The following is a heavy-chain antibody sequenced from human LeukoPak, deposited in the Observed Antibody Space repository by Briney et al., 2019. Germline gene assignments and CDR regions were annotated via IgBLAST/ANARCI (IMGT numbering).Heavy chain of an antibody. J-gene: IGHJ4*02. Sequence: PGGSLRLSCAASGFTFSSYEMNWVRQAPGKGLEWVSYISSSGSTIYYADSVKGRFTISRDNAKNSLYLQMNSLRAEDTAVYYCARGAMGTRWGITDYWGQGTLVTVSS. V-gene: IGHV3-48*03. CDR2: ISSSGSTI. CDR3: ARGAMGTRWGITDY. D-gene: IGHD2-8*02. CDR1: GFTFSSYE.